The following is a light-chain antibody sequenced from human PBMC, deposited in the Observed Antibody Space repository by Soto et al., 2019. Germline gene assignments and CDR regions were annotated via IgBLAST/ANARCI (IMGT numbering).Light chain of an antibody. CDR2: GTS. J-gene: IGKJ1*01. CDR3: QQYNNWPPG. CDR1: QSINGNY. Sequence: EIVLTQSPGTLSLSPGDRATLSCRASQSINGNYLHWYQQKPGQAPRLLIFGTSSRATGIPDRFIGGGSGTDFTLTISSLQSEDFAVYYCQQYNNWPPGFGQGTKVEIK. V-gene: IGKV3-20*01.